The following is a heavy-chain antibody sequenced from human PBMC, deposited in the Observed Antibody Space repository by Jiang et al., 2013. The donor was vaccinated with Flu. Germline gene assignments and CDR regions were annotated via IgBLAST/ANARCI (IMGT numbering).Heavy chain of an antibody. CDR1: GGTFSNYA. J-gene: IGHJ4*02. CDR2: IIPLFGTA. Sequence: KVSCKASGGTFSNYAISWVRQAPGQGLEWMGGIIPLFGTANYAQKFQGRVTITADKSTSTAYMELSGLRSEDTAVYYCARDLGTGAYYYFYWGQGTLVTVSS. V-gene: IGHV1-69*06. CDR3: ARDLGTGAYYYFY. D-gene: IGHD3-22*01.